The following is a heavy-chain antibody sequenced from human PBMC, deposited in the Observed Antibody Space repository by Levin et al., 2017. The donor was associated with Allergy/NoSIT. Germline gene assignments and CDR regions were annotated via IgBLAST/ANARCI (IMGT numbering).Heavy chain of an antibody. Sequence: GESLKISCKGSGYSFATYWIGWVRQMPGKGLEWMGIIYPGDSDTRYSPSFQGQVTISADKSISTVFLQWSSLKASDTAMYYCARHVPSSLGSGSDYYAYWGQGTLVTVSS. J-gene: IGHJ4*02. CDR3: ARHVPSSLGSGSDYYAY. CDR1: GYSFATYW. V-gene: IGHV5-51*01. CDR2: IYPGDSDT. D-gene: IGHD5-12*01.